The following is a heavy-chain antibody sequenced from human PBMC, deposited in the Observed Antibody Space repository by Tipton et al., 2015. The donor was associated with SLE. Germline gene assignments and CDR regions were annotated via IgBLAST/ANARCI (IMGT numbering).Heavy chain of an antibody. D-gene: IGHD1-1*01. CDR3: ARMESPTFDY. Sequence: SLRLSCAASGFTFSNSWMSWVRQAPGKGLEWVANIKRDGSERYYGDSVKGRFTISRDNAKNALFLQMNSLRAEDTAMYYCARMESPTFDYWGQGTPVTVSS. J-gene: IGHJ4*02. CDR1: GFTFSNSW. V-gene: IGHV3-7*05. CDR2: IKRDGSER.